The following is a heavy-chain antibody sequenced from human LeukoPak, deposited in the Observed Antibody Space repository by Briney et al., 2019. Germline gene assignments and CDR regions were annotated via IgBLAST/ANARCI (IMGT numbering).Heavy chain of an antibody. Sequence: GGSLRLSCAASGFTFSSYEMNWVRQAPGKGLDWVSYISSSGSTIYYADSVKGRFTISRDNDKNSLYLQMNSLRAEDTAVYYCARETSYGSGGSCYPGGFDYWGQGTLVTVSS. CDR3: ARETSYGSGGSCYPGGFDY. CDR2: ISSSGSTI. D-gene: IGHD2-15*01. CDR1: GFTFSSYE. J-gene: IGHJ4*02. V-gene: IGHV3-48*03.